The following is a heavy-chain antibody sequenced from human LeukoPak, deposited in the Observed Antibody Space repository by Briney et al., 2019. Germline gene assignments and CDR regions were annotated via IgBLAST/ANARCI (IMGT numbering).Heavy chain of an antibody. D-gene: IGHD3-22*01. V-gene: IGHV3-23*01. Sequence: RPSETLSLTCTVSGGSISSGGYYWSWVRQAPGKGLEWVSAISGSGGSTYYADSVKGRFTISRDNSKNTLYLQMNSLRAEDTAVYYCAKDLEYYDSSGYYPYWGQGTLVTVSS. J-gene: IGHJ4*02. CDR3: AKDLEYYDSSGYYPY. CDR2: ISGSGGST. CDR1: GGSISSGGYY.